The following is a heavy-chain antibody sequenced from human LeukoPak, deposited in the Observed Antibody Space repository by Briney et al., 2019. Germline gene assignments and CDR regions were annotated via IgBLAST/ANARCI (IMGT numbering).Heavy chain of an antibody. CDR2: IYYSGST. D-gene: IGHD4/OR15-4a*01. CDR1: GDSISSYY. J-gene: IGHJ6*02. CDR3: GRHQTMYYGMDV. Sequence: SETLSLTCTVSGDSISSYYWSWIRQPPGKGLEWIGYIYYSGSTKYNPSLKSRVTISVDTSKNQFSLKLSSVTAADTAMYYCGRHQTMYYGMDVWGQGTAVTVSS. V-gene: IGHV4-59*08.